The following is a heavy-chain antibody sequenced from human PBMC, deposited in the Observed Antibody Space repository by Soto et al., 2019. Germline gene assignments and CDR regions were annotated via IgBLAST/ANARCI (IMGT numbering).Heavy chain of an antibody. CDR1: GFTFSSYA. D-gene: IGHD6-13*01. CDR2: ISYDGSNK. V-gene: IGHV3-30-3*01. Sequence: GGSLRLSCAASGFTFSSYAMHWVRQAPGKGLEWVTVISYDGSNKYYADSVKGRFTISRDNSKNTLYLQMNSLRAEDTAVYYCARDYLRVKYSSSPSGYWGQGTLVTVSS. CDR3: ARDYLRVKYSSSPSGY. J-gene: IGHJ4*02.